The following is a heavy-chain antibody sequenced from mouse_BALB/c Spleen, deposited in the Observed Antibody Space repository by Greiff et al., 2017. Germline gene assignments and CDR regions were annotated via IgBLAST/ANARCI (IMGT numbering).Heavy chain of an antibody. J-gene: IGHJ2*01. CDR1: GFTFSDYY. CDR3: ARLRRGEYYFDY. CDR2: ISDGGSYT. D-gene: IGHD2-12*01. V-gene: IGHV5-4*02. Sequence: DVKLVESGGGLVKPGGSLKLSCAASGFTFSDYYMYWVRQTPEKRLEWVATISDGGSYTYYPDSVKGRFTISRDNAKNNLYLQMSSLKSEDTAMYYCARLRRGEYYFDYWGQGTTLTVSS.